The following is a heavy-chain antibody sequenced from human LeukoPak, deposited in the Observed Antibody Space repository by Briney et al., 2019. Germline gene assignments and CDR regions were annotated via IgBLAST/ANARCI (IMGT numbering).Heavy chain of an antibody. CDR2: MNPNSGNT. J-gene: IGHJ6*02. V-gene: IGHV1-8*01. CDR3: AIPPGTIAVAGYYYYGMDV. CDR1: GYTFTSYD. D-gene: IGHD6-19*01. Sequence: GASVKVSCKASGYTFTSYDINWVRQATGQGLEWMGWMNPNSGNTGYAQKFQGRVTMTRNTSISTAYMELSSLRSEDTAVYYCAIPPGTIAVAGYYYYGMDVWGQGTTVTVSS.